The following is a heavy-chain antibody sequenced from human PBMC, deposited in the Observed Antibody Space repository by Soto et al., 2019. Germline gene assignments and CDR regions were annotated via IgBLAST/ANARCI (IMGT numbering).Heavy chain of an antibody. Sequence: ASVKVSCKASGGTFSSYAISWVRQAPGQGLEWMGGIIPIFGTANYAQKFQGRVTITADESTSTAYMELSSLRSEDTAVYYCARGRLQSVSYYYYGMDVWGQGTTVTVSS. J-gene: IGHJ6*02. CDR2: IIPIFGTA. CDR3: ARGRLQSVSYYYYGMDV. D-gene: IGHD4-4*01. V-gene: IGHV1-69*13. CDR1: GGTFSSYA.